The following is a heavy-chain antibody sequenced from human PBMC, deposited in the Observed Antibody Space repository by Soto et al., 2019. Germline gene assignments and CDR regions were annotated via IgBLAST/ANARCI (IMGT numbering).Heavy chain of an antibody. CDR1: GFSFSIYS. J-gene: IGHJ4*02. V-gene: IGHV3-23*01. CDR2: ISGSGESK. D-gene: IGHD4-17*01. Sequence: EMQLLESGGGLVQPGESLKLSCAASGFSFSIYSMSWVRQPPGKGLEWVSGISGSGESKHYADSVRGRFAISRDNSRKTLYLQMNNVRAEDTAVYYCAKSRGDRWTTYYFESWGQGTLITVSS. CDR3: AKSRGDRWTTYYFES.